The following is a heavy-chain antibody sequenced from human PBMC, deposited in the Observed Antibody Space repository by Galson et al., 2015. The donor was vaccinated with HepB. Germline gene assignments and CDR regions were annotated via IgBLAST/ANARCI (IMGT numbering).Heavy chain of an antibody. CDR1: GGSISSYY. D-gene: IGHD3-22*01. CDR3: ARGYDSSGYYPNWYFDL. Sequence: SETLSLTCTVSGGSISSYYWSWIRQPAGKGLEWIGRIYTSGSTNYNPSLKSRVTMSVDTSKNQFSLKLSSVTAADTAVYYCARGYDSSGYYPNWYFDLWGRGTLVTVSS. V-gene: IGHV4-4*07. CDR2: IYTSGST. J-gene: IGHJ2*01.